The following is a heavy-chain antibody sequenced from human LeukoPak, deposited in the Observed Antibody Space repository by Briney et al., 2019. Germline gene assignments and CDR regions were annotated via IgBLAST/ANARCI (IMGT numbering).Heavy chain of an antibody. J-gene: IGHJ4*02. D-gene: IGHD1-26*01. V-gene: IGHV3-33*01. CDR3: ARVIVGTTTRLDYFDY. CDR1: GFTFSSYG. Sequence: HPGGSLRLSCAASGFTFSSYGMHWVRQAPGKGLEWVAVIWYDGSNKYYADSVKGRFTVSRDNSKNTLYLQMNSLRAEDTAVYYCARVIVGTTTRLDYFDYWGQGTLVTVSS. CDR2: IWYDGSNK.